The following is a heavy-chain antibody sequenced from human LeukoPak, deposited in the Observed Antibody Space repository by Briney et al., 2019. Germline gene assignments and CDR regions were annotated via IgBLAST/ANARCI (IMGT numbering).Heavy chain of an antibody. V-gene: IGHV4-39*07. J-gene: IGHJ5*02. CDR1: GGSISSSGIY. Sequence: SETLSLTCTVSGGSISSSGIYWGWIRQPPGKGLEWIGSIYYGGTTSYTPSLKSRVTISVDTSKNQFSLKLSSVTAADTAVYYCARGRSPGLSTWGQGTLVTVSS. D-gene: IGHD3-3*02. CDR2: IYYGGTT. CDR3: ARGRSPGLST.